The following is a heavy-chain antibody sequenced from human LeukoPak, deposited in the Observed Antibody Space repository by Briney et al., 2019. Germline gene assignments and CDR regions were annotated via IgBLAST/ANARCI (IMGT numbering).Heavy chain of an antibody. V-gene: IGHV1-46*01. CDR3: ARDGSRQQPYAFDV. CDR2: INADGSTT. Sequence: ASVTVSCKASGYTLTSNHMHWVRQAPGQGLEWMGIINADGSTTTDAQKFQGRVTMTRDTSTSTVYMELSSLRSEDTAIYYCARDGSRQQPYAFDVWGQGTMVTVSS. CDR1: GYTLTSNH. D-gene: IGHD6-13*01. J-gene: IGHJ3*01.